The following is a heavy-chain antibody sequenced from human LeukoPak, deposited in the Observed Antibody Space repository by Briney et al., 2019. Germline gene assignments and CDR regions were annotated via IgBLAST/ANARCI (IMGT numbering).Heavy chain of an antibody. D-gene: IGHD6-13*01. V-gene: IGHV3-21*01. CDR2: ISSSCSYI. CDR3: ARGPLAAAGDY. Sequence: GGSLRLSCAASGLTFSSYGTNWVRQPPGNGLGWVSSISSSCSYIYYADSVKGRFTISRDNAKNSLYLQMNGLRAEDTAVYYCARGPLAAAGDYWGQGALVTVSS. CDR1: GLTFSSYG. J-gene: IGHJ4*02.